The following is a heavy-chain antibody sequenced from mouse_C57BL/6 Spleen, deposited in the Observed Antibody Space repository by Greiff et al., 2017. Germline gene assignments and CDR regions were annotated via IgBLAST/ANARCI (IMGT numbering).Heavy chain of an antibody. V-gene: IGHV1-42*01. Sequence: VQLQQSGPELVKPGASVKISCKASGYSFTGYYMNWVKQSPEKSLEWIGEINPSTGGTTYNQKFKAKATLTVDKSSSTAYMQLKSLTSEDSAVYYCARPTTVVVDFDYWGQGTPLTVSS. CDR1: GYSFTGYY. CDR2: INPSTGGT. CDR3: ARPTTVVVDFDY. J-gene: IGHJ2*01. D-gene: IGHD1-1*01.